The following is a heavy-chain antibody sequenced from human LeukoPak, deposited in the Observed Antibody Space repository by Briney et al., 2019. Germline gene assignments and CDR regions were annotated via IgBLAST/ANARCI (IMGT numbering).Heavy chain of an antibody. Sequence: SEALPLTRTVSGGSISRCRYYWGWIRHPPGKGLVCIGSIYYSGSTYYTPSLKSRVTISVDTSNNQFSLKLSSVTAADMAVYYCARHGAMTGNFQHWGQGTLVTVSS. CDR2: IYYSGST. D-gene: IGHD3-9*01. CDR1: GGSISRCRYY. J-gene: IGHJ1*01. CDR3: ARHGAMTGNFQH. V-gene: IGHV4-39*01.